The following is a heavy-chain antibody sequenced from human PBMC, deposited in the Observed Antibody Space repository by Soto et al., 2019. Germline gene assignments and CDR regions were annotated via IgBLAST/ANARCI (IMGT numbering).Heavy chain of an antibody. CDR2: ISGSGGST. V-gene: IGHV3-23*01. Sequence: GGSLRLSCAASGFTFSSYAMSWVRQAPGKGLEWVSAISGSGGSTYYADSVKGRFTISRDNSKNTLYLQMNSLRAEDTAVYYCAKTLPKFPHRTDIVVVPAAYAFDYWGQGTLVTVSS. CDR1: GFTFSSYA. D-gene: IGHD2-2*01. CDR3: AKTLPKFPHRTDIVVVPAAYAFDY. J-gene: IGHJ4*02.